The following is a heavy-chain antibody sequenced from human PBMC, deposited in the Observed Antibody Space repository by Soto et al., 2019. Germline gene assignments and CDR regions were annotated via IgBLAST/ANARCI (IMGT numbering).Heavy chain of an antibody. CDR3: ASYSGGSCYPPSGWFDP. CDR2: IYYSGST. J-gene: IGHJ5*02. CDR1: GGSISSSSYY. V-gene: IGHV4-39*01. D-gene: IGHD2-15*01. Sequence: QLQLQESGPGLVKPSETLSLTCTVSGGSISSSSYYWGWIRQPPGKGLEWIGSIYYSGSTYYNPSLKSRVTISVDTSKNQFSLKLSSVTAADADVYYCASYSGGSCYPPSGWFDPWGQGTLVTVSS.